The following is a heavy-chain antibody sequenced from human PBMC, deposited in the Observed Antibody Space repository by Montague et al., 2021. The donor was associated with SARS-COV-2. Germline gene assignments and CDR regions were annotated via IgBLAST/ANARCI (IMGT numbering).Heavy chain of an antibody. J-gene: IGHJ6*02. V-gene: IGHV4-61*02. CDR3: ASEQIVVVPAAPYYYYGMDV. Sequence: TLSLTCTVSGGSISSGSYYWSWNRQPAGKGLEWIGRIYTSGSTNYNPSLKSRVTISVDTSKNQFSLKLSSVTAADTAVYYCASEQIVVVPAAPYYYYGMDVWGQGTTVTVSS. CDR2: IYTSGST. D-gene: IGHD2-2*01. CDR1: GGSISSGSYY.